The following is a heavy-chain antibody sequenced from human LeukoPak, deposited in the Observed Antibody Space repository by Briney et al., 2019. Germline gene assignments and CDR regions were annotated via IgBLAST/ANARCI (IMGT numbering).Heavy chain of an antibody. V-gene: IGHV3-11*04. CDR2: ISSSGSTI. CDR3: ARDLFYGGNSVIPSWDY. J-gene: IGHJ4*02. CDR1: GFTFSDYY. Sequence: PGGSLRLSCAASGFTFSDYYMSWIRQAPGKGLEWVSYISSSGSTIYYADSVKGRFTISRDNAKNSLYLQMNSLRAEDTAVYYCARDLFYGGNSVIPSWDYWGQGTLVTVSS. D-gene: IGHD4-23*01.